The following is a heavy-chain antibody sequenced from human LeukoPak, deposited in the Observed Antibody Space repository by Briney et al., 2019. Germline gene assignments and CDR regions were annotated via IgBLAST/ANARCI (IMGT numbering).Heavy chain of an antibody. D-gene: IGHD6-19*01. CDR2: IRYDGSNK. CDR3: ASHLDSSGWYSYFDY. J-gene: IGHJ4*02. V-gene: IGHV3-30*02. Sequence: PGGSLRLSCAASGFTFSSYGMHWVRQAPGKGLEWVAFIRYDGSNKYYADSVKGRFTISRDNSKNTLYLQMNSLRAEDTAVYYCASHLDSSGWYSYFDYWGQGTLVTVSS. CDR1: GFTFSSYG.